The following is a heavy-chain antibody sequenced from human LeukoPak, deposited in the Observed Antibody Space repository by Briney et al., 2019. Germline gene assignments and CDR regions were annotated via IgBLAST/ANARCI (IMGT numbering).Heavy chain of an antibody. J-gene: IGHJ5*02. V-gene: IGHV4-30-2*01. CDR2: IYHSGST. CDR3: ARGDFWFDP. CDR1: GGSISSGGYS. Sequence: SQTLSLTCAVSGGSISSGGYSWSWIRQPPGKGLEWIGYIYHSGSTYYNPSLKSRVTISVDRSKNQFSLKLSSVTAADTAVYYCARGDFWFDPWGQGTLVTVSS.